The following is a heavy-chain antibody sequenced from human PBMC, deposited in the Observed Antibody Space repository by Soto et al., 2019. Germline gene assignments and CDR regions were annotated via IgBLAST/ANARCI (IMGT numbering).Heavy chain of an antibody. Sequence: QVQLVESGGALVKPGGSLRLSCAASGFNFSDFYISWIRQAPGKGLEWVSFISATGETTYYAESVKGRFTISRDNAQKSLELQMNSLRDEDTAIYYCVSQLQGSRRKYYFHFWGQGTLVTVSS. J-gene: IGHJ4*02. CDR1: GFNFSDFY. V-gene: IGHV3-11*01. D-gene: IGHD1-26*01. CDR2: ISATGETT. CDR3: VSQLQGSRRKYYFHF.